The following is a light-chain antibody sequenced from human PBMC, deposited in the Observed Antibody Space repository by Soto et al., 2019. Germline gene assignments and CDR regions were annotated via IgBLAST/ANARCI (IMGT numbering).Light chain of an antibody. J-gene: IGKJ4*01. Sequence: DIQMTQSPSTLSASVGDRVTITCRASQSISSWLAWYQQKPGKAPKLLIYKASSLESGVPSRFSGSGFGTEFTLTISSLQPGDFATYYCQQYNSYPLTFGGGTKVEIK. CDR2: KAS. V-gene: IGKV1-5*03. CDR1: QSISSW. CDR3: QQYNSYPLT.